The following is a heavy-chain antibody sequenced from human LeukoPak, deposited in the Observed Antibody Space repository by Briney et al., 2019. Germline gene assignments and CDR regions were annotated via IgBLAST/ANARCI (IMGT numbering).Heavy chain of an antibody. V-gene: IGHV3-23*01. J-gene: IGHJ5*02. Sequence: PGGSLRLSCAASEFTFSNYAMSWVRQAPGKGLEWVSAISGSGGSTFYADSVKGRFTISRDISKNTLYLQMNSLRAEDTAVYYCAKAQSGSYSYNWFDPWGQGTLATVSS. D-gene: IGHD1-26*01. CDR1: EFTFSNYA. CDR2: ISGSGGST. CDR3: AKAQSGSYSYNWFDP.